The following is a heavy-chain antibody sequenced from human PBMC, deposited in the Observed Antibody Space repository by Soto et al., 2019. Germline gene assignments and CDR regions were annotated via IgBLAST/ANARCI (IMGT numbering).Heavy chain of an antibody. D-gene: IGHD3-10*01. CDR3: ARASASAFSVHDY. Sequence: QVQLQESGPGLVKPSQTLSLTCTVSGGSISSGDYYWSWIRQPPGKGLEWIGYIYYSGSTYYNPSLKSRVTISVDTSKNQFSPKLSSVTAADTAVYYCARASASAFSVHDYWGQGTLVTVSS. CDR2: IYYSGST. V-gene: IGHV4-30-4*01. CDR1: GGSISSGDYY. J-gene: IGHJ4*02.